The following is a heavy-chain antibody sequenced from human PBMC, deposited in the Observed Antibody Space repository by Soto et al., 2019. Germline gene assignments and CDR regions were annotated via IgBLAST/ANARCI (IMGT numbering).Heavy chain of an antibody. CDR1: GYTFSAYY. D-gene: IGHD4-17*01. CDR3: ARDEYGGQSDKLLDY. J-gene: IGHJ4*02. Sequence: QVQLVQSGAEVKKPGASIKVSCKASGYTFSAYYIYWVRQAPGQGLEWMGWINPKSGGTNNAQNFQGSVTMTSDTSSRTASMDLSRLTSDDTAVYYWARDEYGGQSDKLLDYWGQGTMVTVSS. V-gene: IGHV1-2*02. CDR2: INPKSGGT.